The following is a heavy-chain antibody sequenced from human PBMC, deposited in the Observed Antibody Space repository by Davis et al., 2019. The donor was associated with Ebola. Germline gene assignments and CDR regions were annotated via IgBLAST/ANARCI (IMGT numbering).Heavy chain of an antibody. D-gene: IGHD6-19*01. CDR3: ARVPMVVAGHRVFDY. CDR1: GGSISSSSYY. CDR2: IYYSGGT. Sequence: MPGGSLRLSCTVSGGSISSSSYYWSWIRQPPGKGLEWIGYIYYSGGTDYNPSLKSRVTISDDTSQNQFSLRLKFVTPADTAVYYCARVPMVVAGHRVFDYWGQGILVTVSS. J-gene: IGHJ4*02. V-gene: IGHV4-61*01.